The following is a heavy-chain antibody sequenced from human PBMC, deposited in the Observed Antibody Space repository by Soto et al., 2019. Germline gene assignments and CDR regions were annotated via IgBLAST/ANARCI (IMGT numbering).Heavy chain of an antibody. CDR1: GYTFMSYG. CDR3: ARDSPPMDV. Sequence: GASVKVSCKASGYTFMSYGISWVRQAPGQGLEWLGWISAYSGNTNYAQKFQGRVTMTTDTSTSTAYMELRSLRSEDTAVYYCARDSPPMDVWGQGTTVTVSS. CDR2: ISAYSGNT. J-gene: IGHJ6*02. V-gene: IGHV1-18*01.